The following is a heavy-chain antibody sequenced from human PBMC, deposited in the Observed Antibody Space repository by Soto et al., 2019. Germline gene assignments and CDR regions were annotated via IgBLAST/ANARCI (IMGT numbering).Heavy chain of an antibody. CDR3: ARGGYYYENSGQNAYDY. CDR1: GGSISSGGYY. Sequence: TLSLTCTVSGGSISSGGYYWSWIRQHPGKGLEWIGYIYYGGSTYYNPSLKSRATISGDTSKNQFSLKLSSVTAADTAVYYCARGGYYYENSGQNAYDYWGQGILVTGSS. V-gene: IGHV4-31*03. D-gene: IGHD3-22*01. CDR2: IYYGGST. J-gene: IGHJ4*01.